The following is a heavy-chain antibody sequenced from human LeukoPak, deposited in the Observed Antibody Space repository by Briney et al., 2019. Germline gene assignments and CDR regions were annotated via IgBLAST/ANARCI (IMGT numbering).Heavy chain of an antibody. J-gene: IGHJ5*02. CDR3: ARAGGRSWFDP. CDR2: INPNSGGT. V-gene: IGHV1-2*02. CDR1: GYSFTDKY. Sequence: GASVKVSCKASGYSFTDKYMHWVRQAPGQGPEWMGWINPNSGGTNYAQKFQGRVTMTTDTSMSTAYMELSRLTSDDTAVYYCARAGGRSWFDPWGQGTLVTVSS.